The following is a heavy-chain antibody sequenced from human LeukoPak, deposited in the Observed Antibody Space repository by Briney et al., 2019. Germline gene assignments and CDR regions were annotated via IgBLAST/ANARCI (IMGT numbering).Heavy chain of an antibody. CDR3: ARISDHNWYFDL. CDR1: GYTFTGYY. V-gene: IGHV1-2*02. D-gene: IGHD1-14*01. Sequence: ASVKVSCKASGYTFTGYYMYWVRQAPGQGLEWMGWINPNSGGTNYAQKFQGRVTMTRNTSITTAYMELSSLRSEDTAVYYCARISDHNWYFDLWGRGTLVTVSS. CDR2: INPNSGGT. J-gene: IGHJ2*01.